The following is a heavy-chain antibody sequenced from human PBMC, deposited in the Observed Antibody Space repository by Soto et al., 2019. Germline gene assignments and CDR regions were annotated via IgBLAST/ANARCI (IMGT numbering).Heavy chain of an antibody. CDR3: ARSGYYYDSSGYYPDYFDY. V-gene: IGHV1-69*06. J-gene: IGHJ4*02. Sequence: GASVKVSCKASGGTFSSYAISWVRQAPGQGLEWMGGIIPIFGTANYAQKFQGRVTITADKSTSTAYMELSSLRSEDTAVYYCARSGYYYDSSGYYPDYFDYWGQGTLVTVSS. CDR1: GGTFSSYA. D-gene: IGHD3-22*01. CDR2: IIPIFGTA.